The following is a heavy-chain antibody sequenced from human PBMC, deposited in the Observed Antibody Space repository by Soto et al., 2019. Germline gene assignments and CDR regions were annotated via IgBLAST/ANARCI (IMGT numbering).Heavy chain of an antibody. Sequence: ASVKVSCKASGYTFTSYYMHWVRQAPGQGLEWMGIINPSGGSTSYAQKFQGRVTMTRDTSTSTVYMELSSLRSEDTAVYYCARDAYCISTSWSRVPLIAAAENWFDPWGQGTLVTVSS. J-gene: IGHJ5*02. CDR1: GYTFTSYY. CDR2: INPSGGST. CDR3: ARDAYCISTSWSRVPLIAAAENWFDP. D-gene: IGHD2-2*01. V-gene: IGHV1-46*01.